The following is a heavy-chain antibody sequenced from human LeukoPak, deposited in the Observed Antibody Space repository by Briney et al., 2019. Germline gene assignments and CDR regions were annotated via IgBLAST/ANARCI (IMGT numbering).Heavy chain of an antibody. CDR3: ARGSSGYSFDY. CDR2: IWYDGSNK. J-gene: IGHJ4*02. D-gene: IGHD3-22*01. CDR1: GFTFSTYG. Sequence: GGSLRLSCAASGFTFSTYGMHWVRQAPGKGLEWVTLIWYDGSNKYYADSVKGRFTISRDNSKNTLYLQMNSLRVEDTAVYYCARGSSGYSFDYWGQGTLVTVSS. V-gene: IGHV3-33*01.